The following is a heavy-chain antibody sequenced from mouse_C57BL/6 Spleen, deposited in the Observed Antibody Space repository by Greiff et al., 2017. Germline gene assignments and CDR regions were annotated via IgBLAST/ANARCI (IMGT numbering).Heavy chain of an antibody. D-gene: IGHD1-1*01. CDR1: GYAISSYW. V-gene: IGHV1-80*01. Sequence: QVQLKESGAELVKPGASVKISCKASGYAISSYWMNWVKQRPGKGLEWIGQIYPGDGDTNYNGKFKGKATLTADKSSSTAYMQLSSLTSEDSVVYFCARNYGSSWRFAYWGQGTLVTVSA. J-gene: IGHJ3*01. CDR2: IYPGDGDT. CDR3: ARNYGSSWRFAY.